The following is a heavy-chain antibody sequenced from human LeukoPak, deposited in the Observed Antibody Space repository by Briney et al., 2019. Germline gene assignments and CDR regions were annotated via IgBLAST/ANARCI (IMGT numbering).Heavy chain of an antibody. J-gene: IGHJ6*03. CDR3: ARVRGYGRDYYYYYMDV. V-gene: IGHV4-38-2*02. CDR1: GYSISSGYY. CDR2: IYHSGST. D-gene: IGHD5-18*01. Sequence: SETLSLTCTVHGYSISSGYYWGWIRQPPGKGLAWIGSIYHSGSTYYNPSLKSRVTISVDKSKNQFSLKLSSVTAADTAVYYCARVRGYGRDYYYYYMDVWGKGTTVTVSS.